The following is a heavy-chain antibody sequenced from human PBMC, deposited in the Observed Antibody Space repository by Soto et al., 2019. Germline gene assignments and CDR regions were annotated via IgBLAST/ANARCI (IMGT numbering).Heavy chain of an antibody. D-gene: IGHD1-7*01. J-gene: IGHJ5*02. CDR1: GFTFSTYS. Sequence: LRLSCAASGFTFSTYSMHWVRQAPGKGLEWVSTISLDSTYKYYADSVKGRFTISRHDADNSVYLQMNSLTVEDTAVYFCARSHSLNYVNWFDPWGQGTLVTVSS. CDR3: ARSHSLNYVNWFDP. CDR2: ISLDSTYK. V-gene: IGHV3-21*01.